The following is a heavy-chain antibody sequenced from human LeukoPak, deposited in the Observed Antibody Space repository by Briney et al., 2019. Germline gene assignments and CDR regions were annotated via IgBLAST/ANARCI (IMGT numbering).Heavy chain of an antibody. D-gene: IGHD6-6*01. CDR3: ARGRGAARFVTIEFDY. CDR1: GGSFSGYH. Sequence: SETLSLTCAVYGGSFSGYHWSWSRQPPGKGLEWIGEINHRGSTNYNPSLKSRVTMSVDTSKNQFSLKLSSVTAADTAVYYCARGRGAARFVTIEFDYWGQGALVTVSS. CDR2: INHRGST. J-gene: IGHJ4*02. V-gene: IGHV4-34*01.